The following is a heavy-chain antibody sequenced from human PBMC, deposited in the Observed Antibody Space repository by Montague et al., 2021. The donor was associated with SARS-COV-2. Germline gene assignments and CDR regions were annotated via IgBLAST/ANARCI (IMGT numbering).Heavy chain of an antibody. D-gene: IGHD3-22*01. V-gene: IGHV4-34*01. Sequence: SETLSLTCAVYGGSFSGYYWSWIRQPPGKGLGWIGEINQRGSTNYNPSLKSRVTLSVDTSKKQFSLKLSSLTAAATAVYYCARVAGGYYHDSSAYFDYWGQGSLVTVSS. CDR3: ARVAGGYYHDSSAYFDY. J-gene: IGHJ4*02. CDR2: INQRGST. CDR1: GGSFSGYY.